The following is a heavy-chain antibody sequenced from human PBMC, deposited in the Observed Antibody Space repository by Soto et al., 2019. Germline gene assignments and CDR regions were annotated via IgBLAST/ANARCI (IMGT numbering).Heavy chain of an antibody. CDR1: GFTFSSYA. CDR2: ISGSGGST. J-gene: IGHJ3*02. D-gene: IGHD2-15*01. Sequence: EVQLLESGGGLVQPGGSLRLSCAASGFTFSSYAMSWVRQAPGKGLEWVSAISGSGGSTYYADSVKGRFTSYRDNYNNTLYLEMNSLRAEDTAVYYCAKVSRIVVVVAAIDAFDIWGQGTMVTVSS. V-gene: IGHV3-23*01. CDR3: AKVSRIVVVVAAIDAFDI.